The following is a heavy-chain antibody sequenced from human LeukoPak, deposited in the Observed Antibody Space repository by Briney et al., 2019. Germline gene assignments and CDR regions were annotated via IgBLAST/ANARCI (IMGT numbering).Heavy chain of an antibody. V-gene: IGHV3-23*01. CDR3: ATSFSTPANY. D-gene: IGHD2-2*01. CDR1: GFTFSSYG. J-gene: IGHJ4*02. Sequence: GGTLRLSCAASGFTFSSYGLNWVRQAPGKGLEWVSVISGSGGSTYYADSVKGRFTISRDNSKNSLYLQMNSLRAEDTAVYYCATSFSTPANYWGQGTLVTVSS. CDR2: ISGSGGST.